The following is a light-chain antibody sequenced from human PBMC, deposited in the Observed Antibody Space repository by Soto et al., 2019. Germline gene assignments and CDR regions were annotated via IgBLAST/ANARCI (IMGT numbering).Light chain of an antibody. J-gene: IGKJ5*01. CDR2: GAS. CDR3: QQRSDWPPIT. CDR1: QSVSSTY. V-gene: IGKV3D-20*02. Sequence: EIVLTQSPGTLSLSPGERAALSCRASQSVSSTYLIWYQQKPGQAPRLLIYGASSRATGVPDRFSGGGSGTDFTLTISRLEPEDFGVYYCQQRSDWPPITFGQGTRLEIK.